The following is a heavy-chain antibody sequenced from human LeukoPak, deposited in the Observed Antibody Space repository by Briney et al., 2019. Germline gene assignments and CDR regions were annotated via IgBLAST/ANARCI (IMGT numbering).Heavy chain of an antibody. Sequence: ASVKASCKASGYTFTSYGISWVRQAPGQGLEWMGWISAYNGNTNYAQKLQGRVTMTTDTSTSTAYMELRSLRSDDTAVYYCARRPPQNYNILTGYSPHYYYYGMDVWGQGTTVTVSS. D-gene: IGHD3-9*01. V-gene: IGHV1-18*01. J-gene: IGHJ6*02. CDR2: ISAYNGNT. CDR1: GYTFTSYG. CDR3: ARRPPQNYNILTGYSPHYYYYGMDV.